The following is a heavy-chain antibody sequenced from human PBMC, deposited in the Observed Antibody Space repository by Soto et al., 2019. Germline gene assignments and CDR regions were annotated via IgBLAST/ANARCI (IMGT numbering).Heavy chain of an antibody. Sequence: ELALLESGGGLVQPGGSLRLSCEVSGVAFSFYSMSWVRQAPGKGLEWVASISGNGATTYYAASGKGRFTFSRDNSKNTVHLQMNSLRGEDTAVYYCAKDRGGFTSGWEFFDFWGQGTLVTVSS. D-gene: IGHD6-19*01. CDR3: AKDRGGFTSGWEFFDF. CDR1: GVAFSFYS. J-gene: IGHJ4*02. CDR2: ISGNGATT. V-gene: IGHV3-23*01.